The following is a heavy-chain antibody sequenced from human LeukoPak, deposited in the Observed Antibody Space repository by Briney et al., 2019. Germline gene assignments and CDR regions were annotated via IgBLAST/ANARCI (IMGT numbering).Heavy chain of an antibody. CDR3: ARGEYYFDY. CDR1: GGSVSSGSYY. J-gene: IGHJ4*02. V-gene: IGHV4-61*01. Sequence: SETLSLTCTVSGGSVSSGSYYWSWIRQPPGKGLEWIGYIHYSGSTNYNPSLKSRVTISVDTSKNQFSLKLSSVTAADTAVYYCARGEYYFDYWGQGTLVTVSS. D-gene: IGHD2/OR15-2a*01. CDR2: IHYSGST.